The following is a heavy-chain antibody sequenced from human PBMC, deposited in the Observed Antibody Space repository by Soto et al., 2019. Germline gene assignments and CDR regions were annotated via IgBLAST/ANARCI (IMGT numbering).Heavy chain of an antibody. CDR1: GFTFSSYA. J-gene: IGHJ4*02. D-gene: IGHD2-15*01. CDR3: AKIGVGSGIWSSGGLDY. CDR2: ISVSGGST. Sequence: EVQLLESGGGLIQPGGSLRLSCAASGFTFSSYAMSWVRQAPGKGLEWVSGISVSGGSTYYSDSVEGRFTISRDNSMNTVYLQMTSLRAEDTAVYCCAKIGVGSGIWSSGGLDYWGQGTLVTVSS. V-gene: IGHV3-23*01.